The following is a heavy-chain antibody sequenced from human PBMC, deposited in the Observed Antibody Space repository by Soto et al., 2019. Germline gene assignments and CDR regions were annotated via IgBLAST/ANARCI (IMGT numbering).Heavy chain of an antibody. D-gene: IGHD6-19*01. CDR1: GGSISSSIYY. J-gene: IGHJ4*02. CDR2: IYYSGST. V-gene: IGHV4-39*01. CDR3: ASLIAVSRFDY. Sequence: SETLSLTCTVSGGSISSSIYYWGWIRQSPGKGLEWIGSIYYSGSTYYNPSLKSRVTMSVDTSKNQFSLKVRSVTAADTAVYYCASLIAVSRFDYWGQGTLVTVSS.